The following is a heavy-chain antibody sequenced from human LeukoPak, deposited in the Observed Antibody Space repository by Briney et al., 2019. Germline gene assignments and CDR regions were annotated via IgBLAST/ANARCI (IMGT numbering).Heavy chain of an antibody. Sequence: ASVKVSCKASGYTFTSYGISWVRQAPGRGLEWMGWISAYNGNTNYAQKLQGRVTMTTDTSTSTAYMELRSLRSDDTAVYYCARDPRGSYRENWFDPRGQGTLVTVSS. CDR1: GYTFTSYG. CDR2: ISAYNGNT. V-gene: IGHV1-18*04. D-gene: IGHD3-16*02. CDR3: ARDPRGSYRENWFDP. J-gene: IGHJ5*02.